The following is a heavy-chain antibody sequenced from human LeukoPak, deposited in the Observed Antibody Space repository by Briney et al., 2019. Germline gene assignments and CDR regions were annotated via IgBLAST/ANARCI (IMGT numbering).Heavy chain of an antibody. J-gene: IGHJ3*02. Sequence: PGRSLRLSCAASGFTFSSYGMHRVRQAPGKGLEWVAVISYDGSNKYYADSVKGRFTISRDNSKDTLYLQMNSLRAEDTAVYYWARDGRAVAGNGGVDAFDIWGQGTMVTVSS. CDR2: ISYDGSNK. V-gene: IGHV3-30*03. D-gene: IGHD6-19*01. CDR1: GFTFSSYG. CDR3: ARDGRAVAGNGGVDAFDI.